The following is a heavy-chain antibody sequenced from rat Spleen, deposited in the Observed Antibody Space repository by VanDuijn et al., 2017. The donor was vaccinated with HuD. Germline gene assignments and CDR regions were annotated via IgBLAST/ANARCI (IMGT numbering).Heavy chain of an antibody. D-gene: IGHD1-2*01. V-gene: IGHV5-31*01. CDR2: ITNTGGST. Sequence: EVQLVESGGGLVQPGRSLKLSCVASGFTFNNYWMTWIRQAPGKGLEWVASITNTGGSTYYPDSVKGRFTISRDNAKSTLYLQMNSLRSEDTATYYCTRGGTIAAIPDYWGQGVMVTVSS. J-gene: IGHJ2*01. CDR3: TRGGTIAAIPDY. CDR1: GFTFNNYW.